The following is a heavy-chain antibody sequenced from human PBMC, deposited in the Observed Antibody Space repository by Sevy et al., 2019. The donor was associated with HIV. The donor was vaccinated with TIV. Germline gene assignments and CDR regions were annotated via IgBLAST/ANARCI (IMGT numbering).Heavy chain of an antibody. D-gene: IGHD2-15*01. J-gene: IGHJ4*02. CDR2: ISEDGTVK. Sequence: GSLRLSCAASRFTFTDYTMHWVRQAPGKGLEWVAVISEDGTVKYYSDSVKGRFTISRDNSKYTLFLQMNSMRPEDTAVYYCARESASCYDYWGQGTLVTVSS. CDR1: RFTFTDYT. CDR3: ARESASCYDY. V-gene: IGHV3-30-3*01.